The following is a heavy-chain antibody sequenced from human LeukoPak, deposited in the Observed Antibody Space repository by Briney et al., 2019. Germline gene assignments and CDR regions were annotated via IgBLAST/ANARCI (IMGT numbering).Heavy chain of an antibody. CDR3: ARGYSSSWYRYYYYMDV. V-gene: IGHV4-39*07. CDR1: GGSISSSSYY. D-gene: IGHD6-13*01. Sequence: DPSETLSLTCTVSGGSISSSSYYWGWIRQPPGKGLEWIGSIYYSGSTYYNPSLKSRVTISVDKSKNQFSLKLSSVTAADTAVYYCARGYSSSWYRYYYYMDVWGKGTTVTVSS. J-gene: IGHJ6*03. CDR2: IYYSGST.